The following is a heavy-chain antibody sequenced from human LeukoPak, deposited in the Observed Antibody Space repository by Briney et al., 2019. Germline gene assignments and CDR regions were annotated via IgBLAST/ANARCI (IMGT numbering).Heavy chain of an antibody. V-gene: IGHV4-38-2*02. CDR2: IYYSGST. Sequence: SETLSLTCTVSGYSISSSYYWGWIRQPPGKGLEWIGSIYYSGSTYYNPSLKSRVTISVDTSKNQFSLKLSSVTAADTAVYYCASRKYGVGFDYWGQGTLVTVSS. CDR1: GYSISSSYY. D-gene: IGHD1-14*01. CDR3: ASRKYGVGFDY. J-gene: IGHJ4*02.